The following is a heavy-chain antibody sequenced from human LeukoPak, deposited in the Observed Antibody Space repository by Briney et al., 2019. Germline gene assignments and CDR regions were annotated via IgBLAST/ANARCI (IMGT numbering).Heavy chain of an antibody. V-gene: IGHV1-2*02. CDR3: ARVFRGGYSGGASDI. CDR1: RYTFTGYY. Sequence: ASVKVSCKASRYTFTGYYMHWVRQAPGQGLEWMGWINPNSGGTNYAQKFQGRVTMTRDTSISTAYMELSKLRSDDTAVYYCARVFRGGYSGGASDIWGQGTMVTVSS. CDR2: INPNSGGT. D-gene: IGHD4-23*01. J-gene: IGHJ3*02.